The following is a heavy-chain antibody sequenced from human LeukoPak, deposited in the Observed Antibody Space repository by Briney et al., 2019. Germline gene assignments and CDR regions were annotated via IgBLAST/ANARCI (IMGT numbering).Heavy chain of an antibody. CDR1: GFTFSSYE. CDR3: ARTQYYYGSGSPDY. Sequence: SCAASGFTFSSYEMNWVRQAPGKGLEGVSYISSSGSTIYYADSVKGRFTISRDNAKNSLYLQMNSLRAEDTAVYYCARTQYYYGSGSPDYWGQGTLVTVSS. D-gene: IGHD3-10*01. V-gene: IGHV3-48*03. J-gene: IGHJ4*02. CDR2: ISSSGSTI.